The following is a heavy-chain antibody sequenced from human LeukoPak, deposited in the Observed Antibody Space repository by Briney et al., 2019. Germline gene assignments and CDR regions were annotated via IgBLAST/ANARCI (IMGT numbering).Heavy chain of an antibody. J-gene: IGHJ4*02. CDR3: ARMGGGHDWSLFDY. CDR1: GFTFSNYW. D-gene: IGHD5-12*01. Sequence: GGSLRLSCAASGFTFSNYWMSWVRQAPGKGPEWVANIKQDGSEQYYVDSVKGRFTISRDNAKNSRYLQMNSLRDEDTAVYYCARMGGGHDWSLFDYWGQGTLVTVSS. V-gene: IGHV3-7*03. CDR2: IKQDGSEQ.